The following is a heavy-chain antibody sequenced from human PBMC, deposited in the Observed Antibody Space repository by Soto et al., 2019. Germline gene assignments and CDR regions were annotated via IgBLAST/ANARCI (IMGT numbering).Heavy chain of an antibody. CDR2: IYYSGST. CDR3: ALVGADGYFDY. V-gene: IGHV4-39*01. D-gene: IGHD1-26*01. J-gene: IGHJ4*02. Sequence: PSETLSLTCTVSGGSISSSSYYWGWIRQPPGKGLEWIGSIYYSGSTYYNPSLKSRVTISVDTSKNQFSLRLSSVTAADTAVYYCALVGADGYFDYWGQGTLVTVSS. CDR1: GGSISSSSYY.